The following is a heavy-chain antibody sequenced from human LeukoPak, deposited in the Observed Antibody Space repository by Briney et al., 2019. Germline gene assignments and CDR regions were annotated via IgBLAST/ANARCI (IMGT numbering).Heavy chain of an antibody. J-gene: IGHJ4*02. Sequence: GASVKVSCKASGYTFTSYAMHWVRQAPGQRLEWMGWINADNDNTKSSQKFQGRVTITRDTSASTAYMELTSLRSEDTAVYYCARPSRYYYDSSGYFDYWGQGTLVTVSS. CDR1: GYTFTSYA. CDR3: ARPSRYYYDSSGYFDY. D-gene: IGHD3-22*01. CDR2: INADNDNT. V-gene: IGHV1-3*01.